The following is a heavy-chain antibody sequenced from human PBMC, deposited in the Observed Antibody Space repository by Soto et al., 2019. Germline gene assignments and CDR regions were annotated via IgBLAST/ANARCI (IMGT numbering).Heavy chain of an antibody. Sequence: EVQLAESGGGLVQPGGSLRLSCAASGFIFNSHWMHWVRQAPGKGLVWVARINSGGSRTNYADSVKGRFTISRDNAKDTLYLDMNSLRVEDTAIYYCARGNCSGDNCFFGGTHWGQGTLVTVAS. CDR3: ARGNCSGDNCFFGGTH. V-gene: IGHV3-74*01. CDR2: INSGGSRT. CDR1: GFIFNSHW. D-gene: IGHD2-21*02. J-gene: IGHJ4*02.